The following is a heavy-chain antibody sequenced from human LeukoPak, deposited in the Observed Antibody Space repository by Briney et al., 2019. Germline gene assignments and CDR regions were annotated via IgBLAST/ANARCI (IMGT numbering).Heavy chain of an antibody. CDR2: ISAYNGNT. V-gene: IGHV1-18*01. CDR3: ARTRGYSSDRGNYYYMDV. D-gene: IGHD6-19*01. J-gene: IGHJ6*03. Sequence: ASVKVSCKASGYTFTSYGISWVRQAPGQGLEWMGWISAYNGNTNYAQKLQGRVTMTTDTSTSIAYMELRSLRSDDTAVYYCARTRGYSSDRGNYYYMDVWGKGTTVTVSS. CDR1: GYTFTSYG.